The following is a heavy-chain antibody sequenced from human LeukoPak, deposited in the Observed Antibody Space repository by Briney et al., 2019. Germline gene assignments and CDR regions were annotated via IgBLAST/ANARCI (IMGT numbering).Heavy chain of an antibody. CDR3: TRVNGDAVDADYYYYMDI. J-gene: IGHJ6*03. Sequence: GGSLRLSCAASGFAFSGYTMTWVWQAPGGGLEWLSAITSSRCDIYYADSAKGRFTLSRDNAKNSLYLQINSLRAADTAVYYCTRVNGDAVDADYYYYMDIWGKGTTVTVSS. CDR1: GFAFSGYT. CDR2: ITSSRCDI. D-gene: IGHD2-21*02. V-gene: IGHV3-21*01.